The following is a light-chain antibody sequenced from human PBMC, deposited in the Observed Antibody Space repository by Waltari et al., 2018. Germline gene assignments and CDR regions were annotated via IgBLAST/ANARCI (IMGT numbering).Light chain of an antibody. Sequence: SITISCTGTSSDVGGYDYVSWYQHRPGEAPKLLIYEVTNRPSGVFDRFSGSKSANTASLTISGLQAEDEADYYCSSYTSSDTLIFGGGTKVAVL. CDR1: SSDVGGYDY. CDR2: EVT. V-gene: IGLV2-14*01. CDR3: SSYTSSDTLI. J-gene: IGLJ2*01.